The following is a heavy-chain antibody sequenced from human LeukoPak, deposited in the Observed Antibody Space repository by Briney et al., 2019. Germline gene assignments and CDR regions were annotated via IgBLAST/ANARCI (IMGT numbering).Heavy chain of an antibody. CDR1: GYTFTSYY. Sequence: ASVKVSCKASGYTFTSYYMHWVRQAPGQGLEWMGIINPSGGSTSYAQKFQGRVTMTRDTSTSTVYMELSSLRSEDTAVYYRAREFDSSGWIGAFDIWGQGTMVTVSS. CDR3: AREFDSSGWIGAFDI. V-gene: IGHV1-46*01. D-gene: IGHD3-22*01. CDR2: INPSGGST. J-gene: IGHJ3*02.